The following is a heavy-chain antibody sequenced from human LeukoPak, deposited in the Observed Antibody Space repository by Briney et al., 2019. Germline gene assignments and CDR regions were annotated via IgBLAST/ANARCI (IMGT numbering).Heavy chain of an antibody. V-gene: IGHV3-30*18. J-gene: IGHJ4*02. CDR2: ISSDGSNK. CDR3: AKAQLDCSSTSCYGVREWLVIDY. CDR1: GFTFSSYG. Sequence: GGSLRLSCAASGFTFSSYGMHWVRQAPGKGLEWVAVISSDGSNKYYADSVKGRFTISRDNSKNTLNLQMNSLRAEDTAVYYCAKAQLDCSSTSCYGVREWLVIDYWGQGTLVTVSS. D-gene: IGHD2-2*01.